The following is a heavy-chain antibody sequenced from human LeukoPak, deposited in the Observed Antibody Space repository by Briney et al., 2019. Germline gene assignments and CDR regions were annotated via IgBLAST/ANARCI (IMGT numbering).Heavy chain of an antibody. D-gene: IGHD5-24*01. CDR2: INHSGST. J-gene: IGHJ4*02. Sequence: PSETLSLTCAVYGGSFSGYYWSWIRQPPGKGLEWIGEINHSGSTNYNPSHKSRVTISVDTSKNQFSLKLSSVTAADTAVYYCARHRSGWLQSSFDYWGQGTLVTVSS. CDR3: ARHRSGWLQSSFDY. CDR1: GGSFSGYY. V-gene: IGHV4-34*01.